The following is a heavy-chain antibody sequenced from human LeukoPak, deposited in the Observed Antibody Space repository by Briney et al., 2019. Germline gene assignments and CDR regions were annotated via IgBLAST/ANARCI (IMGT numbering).Heavy chain of an antibody. V-gene: IGHV1-18*01. Sequence: ASVKVSCKASGYTFTSYGFSWVRQAPGQGLEGMGWISAYNGNINYAQKLQGRVTMTTDTSTSTAYMELRSLRSDDTAVYYCARDRPLGLRFLEWLSFDYWGQGTLVTVSS. CDR3: ARDRPLGLRFLEWLSFDY. CDR1: GYTFTSYG. D-gene: IGHD3-3*01. J-gene: IGHJ4*02. CDR2: ISAYNGNI.